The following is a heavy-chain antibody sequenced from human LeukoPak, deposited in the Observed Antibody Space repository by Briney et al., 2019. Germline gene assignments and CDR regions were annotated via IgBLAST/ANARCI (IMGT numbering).Heavy chain of an antibody. D-gene: IGHD3-22*01. CDR3: AKSQKTYYYDSSGYP. V-gene: IGHV3-23*01. J-gene: IGHJ5*02. Sequence: GGSLRLSCAASGFTFTTYVMSWVRQAPGKGLEWVSSIGGDGRYTYYADSVKGRFTISRDNSKNTLYLQMNSLRAEDTAVYYCAKSQKTYYYDSSGYPWGQGTLVTVSS. CDR1: GFTFTTYV. CDR2: IGGDGRYT.